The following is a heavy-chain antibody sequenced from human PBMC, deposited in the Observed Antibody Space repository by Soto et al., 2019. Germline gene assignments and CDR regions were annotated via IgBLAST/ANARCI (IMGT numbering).Heavy chain of an antibody. CDR1: GGSISSSSYY. V-gene: IGHV4-39*01. Sequence: QLQLQESGPGLVKPSETLSLTCTVSGGSISSSSYYWGWIRQPPGKGLEWFGSIYYSGSTYYNPSRKSRVTLSVDTSKNQFSLKLSSVTAADTAVYYCARRIAVVAATDYWGQGTLVTVSS. J-gene: IGHJ4*02. CDR2: IYYSGST. D-gene: IGHD2-15*01. CDR3: ARRIAVVAATDY.